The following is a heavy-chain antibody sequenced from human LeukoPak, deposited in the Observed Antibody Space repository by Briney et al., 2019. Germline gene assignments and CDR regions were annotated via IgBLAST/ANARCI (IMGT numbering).Heavy chain of an antibody. Sequence: GGSLRLSCAASGFTFSSYAMSWVRQAPGKGLEWVSAISGSGGSTYYADSVKGRFTISRDNSKNTLYLQMNSLRAEDTAVYYCAKVPMYSSGFILWFDPWGEGTVVTVSS. V-gene: IGHV3-23*01. CDR1: GFTFSSYA. J-gene: IGHJ5*02. CDR2: ISGSGGST. CDR3: AKVPMYSSGFILWFDP. D-gene: IGHD6-19*01.